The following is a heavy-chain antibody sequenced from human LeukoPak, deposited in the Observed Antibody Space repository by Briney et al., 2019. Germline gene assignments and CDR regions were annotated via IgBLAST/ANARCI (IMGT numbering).Heavy chain of an antibody. CDR1: GFTFDDYA. D-gene: IGHD6-13*01. CDR2: ISSGSTYI. V-gene: IGHV3-21*01. J-gene: IGHJ4*02. CDR3: ARDLSGITAAGSHIDY. Sequence: GGSLRLSCAASGFTFDDYAMNWVRQAPGKGLEWVSSISSGSTYIYYADSVKGRFTISRDNAKNSLYLQMNSLRAEDTAVYFCARDLSGITAAGSHIDYWGQGTLVAVSS.